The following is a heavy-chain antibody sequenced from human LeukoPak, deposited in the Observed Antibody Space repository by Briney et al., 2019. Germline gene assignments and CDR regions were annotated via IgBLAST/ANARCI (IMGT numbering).Heavy chain of an antibody. CDR3: ARVASPLLPPSGY. Sequence: PSETLSLTCTVSGGSISSGSYYWSWIRRPAGKGLEWIGRIYTSGSTNYNPSLKSRVTISVDASKNQFSLKLSSVTAADTAVYYCARVASPLLPPSGYWGQGTLVTVSS. CDR1: GGSISSGSYY. CDR2: IYTSGST. V-gene: IGHV4-61*02. J-gene: IGHJ4*02. D-gene: IGHD3-22*01.